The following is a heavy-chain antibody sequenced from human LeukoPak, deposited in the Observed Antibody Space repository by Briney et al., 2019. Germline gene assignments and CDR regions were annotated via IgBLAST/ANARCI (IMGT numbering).Heavy chain of an antibody. D-gene: IGHD6-13*01. CDR2: ISGSGGTT. CDR3: AKAYSTSWYHRAGS. Sequence: GGSLRLSCAASGFTFGTYAMSWVRQAPEKGLEWVSAISGSGGTTKYADSVNGRFTISRDNSKNTLYLQMNSLSADDTAVYYCAKAYSTSWYHRAGSWGQGTLVTVSS. J-gene: IGHJ5*02. CDR1: GFTFGTYA. V-gene: IGHV3-23*01.